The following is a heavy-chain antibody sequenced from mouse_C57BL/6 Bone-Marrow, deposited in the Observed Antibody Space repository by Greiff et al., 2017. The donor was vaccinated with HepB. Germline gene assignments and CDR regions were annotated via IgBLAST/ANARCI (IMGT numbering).Heavy chain of an antibody. CDR3: ANYCGSSYAWFAY. CDR1: GYTFTSYW. Sequence: QVQLQQPGTELVKPGASVKLSCKASGYTFTSYWMHWVKQRPGQGLEWIGNINPSNGGTNYNEKFKSKATLTVDKSSSTAYMQLSSLTSEDSAVYYGANYCGSSYAWFAYWGQGTLVTVSA. V-gene: IGHV1-53*01. J-gene: IGHJ3*01. CDR2: INPSNGGT. D-gene: IGHD1-1*01.